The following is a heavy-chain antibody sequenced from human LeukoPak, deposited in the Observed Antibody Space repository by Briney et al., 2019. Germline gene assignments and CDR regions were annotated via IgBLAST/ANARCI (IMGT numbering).Heavy chain of an antibody. CDR1: GYSFSNHW. J-gene: IGHJ4*02. CDR3: AISYDILTGYYFDY. D-gene: IGHD3-9*01. CDR2: IYPGDSDT. Sequence: GESLKISCKGSGYSFSNHWIGWVRPMPGKGLEWMGIIYPGDSDTRYSPSFQGQVIISVDKSISTAYLQWSSLKASDTAMHYCAISYDILTGYYFDYWGQGTLVTVSS. V-gene: IGHV5-51*01.